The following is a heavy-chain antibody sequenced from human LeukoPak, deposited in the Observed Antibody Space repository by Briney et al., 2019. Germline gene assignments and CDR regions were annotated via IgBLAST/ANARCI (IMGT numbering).Heavy chain of an antibody. V-gene: IGHV1-69*08. Sequence: GASVKVSCKTSGGTFRSHIFSWVRQAPGQGLEWMGRITPVIDSAKYAQKFRDRLTITADTSTGTAYMELSSLTPDDTAPYYCTRVNLRGSQYNWFDPWGQGTLVIVSS. CDR2: ITPVIDSA. J-gene: IGHJ5*02. CDR1: GGTFRSHI. D-gene: IGHD1-26*01. CDR3: TRVNLRGSQYNWFDP.